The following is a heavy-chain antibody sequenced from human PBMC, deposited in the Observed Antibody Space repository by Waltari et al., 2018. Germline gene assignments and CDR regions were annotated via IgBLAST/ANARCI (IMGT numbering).Heavy chain of an antibody. CDR1: GGSISSHY. CDR2: IYYSGST. V-gene: IGHV4-59*11. J-gene: IGHJ4*02. Sequence: QVQLQESGPGLVKPSETLSLTCTVSGGSISSHYWSWIRQPPGKGLEWLGYIYYSGSTNYNPSLKSRVTISVDTSKNQFSLKLSSVTAADTAVYYCARDLDYWGQGTLVTVSS. CDR3: ARDLDY.